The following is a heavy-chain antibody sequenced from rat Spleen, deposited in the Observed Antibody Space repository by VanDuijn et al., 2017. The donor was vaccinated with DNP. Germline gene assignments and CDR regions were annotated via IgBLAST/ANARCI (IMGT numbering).Heavy chain of an antibody. Sequence: EVHLVESGGGLVQPGRSLKLSCAASGFTFSAYYMAWVRQAPAKGLEWVAYIGSPAYAPYYADSVKGRFTISRDNAKNTLYLQMNSLRSEDMATYYCVRWNSGHFDYWGQGVMVPVSS. CDR1: GFTFSAYY. CDR2: IGSPAYAP. J-gene: IGHJ2*01. D-gene: IGHD4-3*01. CDR3: VRWNSGHFDY. V-gene: IGHV5-22*01.